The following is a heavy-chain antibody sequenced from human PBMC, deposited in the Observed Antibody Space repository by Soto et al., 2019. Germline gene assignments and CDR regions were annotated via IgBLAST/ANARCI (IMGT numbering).Heavy chain of an antibody. J-gene: IGHJ4*02. V-gene: IGHV4-34*01. CDR3: ARGRITMVRGVIRYFDY. Sequence: SETLSLTCAVYGGSFSGYYWSWIRQPPGKGLEWIGEINHSGSTNYNPSLKSRVTISVDTSKNQFSLKLSSVTAADTAVYYCARGRITMVRGVIRYFDYWGQGTLVTVSS. CDR2: INHSGST. CDR1: GGSFSGYY. D-gene: IGHD3-10*01.